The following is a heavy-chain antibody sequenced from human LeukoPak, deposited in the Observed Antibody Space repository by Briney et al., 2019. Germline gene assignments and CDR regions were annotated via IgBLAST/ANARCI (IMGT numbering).Heavy chain of an antibody. Sequence: GASVKVSCKASGGTFSSYAISWVRQAPGQGLEWMGGIIPMFDTADFAQKFQGRVTITADTSTSTAYMELRSLRSDDTAVYYCARVPPTDTAMVIYYFDYWGQGTLVTVSS. V-gene: IGHV1-69*06. D-gene: IGHD5-18*01. J-gene: IGHJ4*02. CDR2: IIPMFDTA. CDR3: ARVPPTDTAMVIYYFDY. CDR1: GGTFSSYA.